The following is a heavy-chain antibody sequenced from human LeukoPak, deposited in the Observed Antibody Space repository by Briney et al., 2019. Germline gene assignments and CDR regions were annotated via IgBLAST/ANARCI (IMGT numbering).Heavy chain of an antibody. CDR3: ARDYRYCSGGSCIYYDSSGYYY. D-gene: IGHD2-15*01. CDR2: ISSSGSTI. J-gene: IGHJ4*02. Sequence: RGSLRLSCAASGFTFSDYYMSWIRQAPGKGLEWVSYISSSGSTIYYADSVKGRYTISRDNAKNSLYLQMNSLRAEDTAVYYCARDYRYCSGGSCIYYDSSGYYYWGQGTLVTVSS. CDR1: GFTFSDYY. V-gene: IGHV3-11*01.